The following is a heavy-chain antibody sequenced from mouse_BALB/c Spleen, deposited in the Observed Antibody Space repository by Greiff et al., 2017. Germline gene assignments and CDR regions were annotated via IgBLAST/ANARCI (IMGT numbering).Heavy chain of an antibody. J-gene: IGHJ4*01. D-gene: IGHD2-4*01. CDR1: GFTFSSYG. V-gene: IGHV5-6-3*01. Sequence: EVKLMESGGGLVQPGGSLKLSCAASGFTFSSYGMSWVRQTPDKRLELVATINSNGGSTYYPDSVKGRFTISRDNAKNTLYLQMSSLKSEDTAMYYCASYDYDAFAMDYWGQGTSVTVSS. CDR2: INSNGGST. CDR3: ASYDYDAFAMDY.